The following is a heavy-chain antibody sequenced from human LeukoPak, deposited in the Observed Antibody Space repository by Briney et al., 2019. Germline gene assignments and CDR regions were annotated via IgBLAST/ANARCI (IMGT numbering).Heavy chain of an antibody. CDR1: GVSFSTYY. D-gene: IGHD4-17*01. CDR2: VNHSGYT. Sequence: SETQSLTCDVSGVSFSTYYWSWIRQSPEKGLEWIGEVNHSGYTNYNPSLKGRVTISVDPSKNQLPLKLSSVTAADTAVYYCARQLYGSDYWGQGTLVTVSS. V-gene: IGHV4-34*01. J-gene: IGHJ4*02. CDR3: ARQLYGSDY.